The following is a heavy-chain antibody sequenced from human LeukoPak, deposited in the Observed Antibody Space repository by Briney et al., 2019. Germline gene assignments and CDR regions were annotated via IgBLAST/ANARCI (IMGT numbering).Heavy chain of an antibody. V-gene: IGHV5-51*01. J-gene: IGHJ4*02. CDR2: IYPGDSDT. Sequence: LGESLKISCTTSGYSFTTYWIGWVRQVAGKDLEWMGIIYPGDSDTRYSLSFEGQVTISADKSTSTAYLQWSSLKASDTATYYCARHLSSTGGCCYVDYWGQGTLVTVSS. D-gene: IGHD2-2*01. CDR3: ARHLSSTGGCCYVDY. CDR1: GYSFTTYW.